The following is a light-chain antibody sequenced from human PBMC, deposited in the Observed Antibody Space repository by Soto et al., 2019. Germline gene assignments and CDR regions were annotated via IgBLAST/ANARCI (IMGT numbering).Light chain of an antibody. CDR1: QSVSSN. Sequence: EIVMKLYPAKRPVSAGESATLSCRASQSVSSNLAWHQQKPGQAPRILMYDASTRATGISARFSGSGSGTEFTLTISSLQSEDFAVYSCQQDNNWPSITFGQGTRLEI. V-gene: IGKV3-15*01. CDR2: DAS. J-gene: IGKJ5*01. CDR3: QQDNNWPSIT.